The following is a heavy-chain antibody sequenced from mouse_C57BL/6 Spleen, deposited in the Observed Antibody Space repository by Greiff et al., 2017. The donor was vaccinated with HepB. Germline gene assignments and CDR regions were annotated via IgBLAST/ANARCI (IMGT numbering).Heavy chain of an antibody. V-gene: IGHV1-82*01. CDR1: GYAFSSSW. CDR3: ASENGNYDYYAMDY. J-gene: IGHJ4*01. Sequence: VQLQQSGPELVKPGASVKISCKASGYAFSSSWMNWVKQRPGKGLEWIGRIYPGDGDTNYNGKFKGKATLTADKSSRTAYMQLRSLTSEDSAVYFCASENGNYDYYAMDYWGQGTSVTVSS. CDR2: IYPGDGDT. D-gene: IGHD2-1*01.